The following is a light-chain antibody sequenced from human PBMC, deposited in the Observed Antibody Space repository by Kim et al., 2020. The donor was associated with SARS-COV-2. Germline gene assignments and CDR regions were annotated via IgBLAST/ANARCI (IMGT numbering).Light chain of an antibody. CDR3: QVWDSSSDRLYV. CDR2: YDS. V-gene: IGLV3-21*04. CDR1: NIGSKS. Sequence: SYELTQPPSVSVAPGKTARITCGGNNIGSKSVHWYQQKPGQAPVLVIYYDSDRPSGIPERFSGSNSGNTATLTISRVEAGDEADYYCQVWDSSSDRLYVSGTGTKVTVL. J-gene: IGLJ1*01.